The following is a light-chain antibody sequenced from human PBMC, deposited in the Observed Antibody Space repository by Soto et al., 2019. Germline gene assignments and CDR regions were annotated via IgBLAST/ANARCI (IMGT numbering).Light chain of an antibody. Sequence: QSVLTQPDSVSGSPGQSITISCTGTSSDVGGYNYVSWYQQHPGIAPKLLIYGVTNRPSGVSTRFSDSKSGNTASLTISVLRAEDEAEYHCSSYTSASTLLYLFGTGTKVTVL. CDR2: GVT. J-gene: IGLJ1*01. CDR3: SSYTSASTLLYL. V-gene: IGLV2-14*01. CDR1: SSDVGGYNY.